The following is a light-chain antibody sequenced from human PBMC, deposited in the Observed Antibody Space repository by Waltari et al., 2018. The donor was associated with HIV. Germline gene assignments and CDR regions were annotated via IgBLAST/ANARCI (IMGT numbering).Light chain of an antibody. CDR2: GKN. V-gene: IGLV3-19*01. J-gene: IGLJ2*01. CDR1: SLRSYS. Sequence: SSELTQDPAVSVALGQTVRITCQGDSLRSYSASWYQQKPGQAPVLVIFGKNDRPSGIPDRFSGSDSGNTASLTLTGAQAEDEADYYRNSRDSSGNHVVFGGGTKLTVL. CDR3: NSRDSSGNHVV.